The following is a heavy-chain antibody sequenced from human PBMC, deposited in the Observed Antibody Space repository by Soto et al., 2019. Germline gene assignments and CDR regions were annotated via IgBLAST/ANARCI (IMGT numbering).Heavy chain of an antibody. CDR2: IHDSGSS. V-gene: IGHV4-30-4*01. D-gene: IGHD5-12*01. CDR3: AREKGYISGPKNFDY. Sequence: LSLTCTVSGASISSGDYFWSWIRQSPGKGLEWIGYIHDSGSSYYNPSLKSRVTMSVDTSKNQFSLKLRSVTAADTAVYYCAREKGYISGPKNFDYWGQGTLVTVSS. J-gene: IGHJ4*02. CDR1: GASISSGDYF.